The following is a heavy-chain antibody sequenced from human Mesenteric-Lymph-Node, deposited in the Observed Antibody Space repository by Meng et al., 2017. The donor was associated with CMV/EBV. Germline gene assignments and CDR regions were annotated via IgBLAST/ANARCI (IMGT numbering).Heavy chain of an antibody. V-gene: IGHV3-11*01. CDR2: ISGIGSAI. D-gene: IGHD3-10*01. CDR1: GLTFSDYY. J-gene: IGHJ5*02. CDR3: ARNYYGSGGGNWFDP. Sequence: SGLTFSDYYMGWVSRAPGKGLEWVSYISGIGSAIYFADSVKDRFTISRDNAKNSLYLQMNSLRAEDTAVYYCARNYYGSGGGNWFDPWGQGTLVTVSS.